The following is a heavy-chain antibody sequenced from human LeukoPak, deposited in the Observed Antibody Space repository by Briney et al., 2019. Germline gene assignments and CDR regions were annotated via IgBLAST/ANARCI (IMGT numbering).Heavy chain of an antibody. Sequence: ASVKVSCNASGYTFTSYAMHWVRQAPGQRLEWIGWINAGNGNTKYSQKFQGRVTITRDTSASTAYMELSSLRSEDTAVYYCARGLMVRGVIFFDYWGQGTLVTVSS. CDR3: ARGLMVRGVIFFDY. V-gene: IGHV1-3*01. D-gene: IGHD3-10*01. CDR2: INAGNGNT. J-gene: IGHJ4*02. CDR1: GYTFTSYA.